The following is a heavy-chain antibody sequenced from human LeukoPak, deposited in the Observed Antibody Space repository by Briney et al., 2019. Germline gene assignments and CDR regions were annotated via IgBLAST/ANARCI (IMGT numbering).Heavy chain of an antibody. Sequence: VGSQRVSCEASGFTFNKFAMSWVRQAPGKGPEWVSAIGSSGATTFYADSVKGRFTISRDNSKNTLYLQMNSLRAEDTAVYYCARALYYYDSSGYIDYWGQGTLVTVPS. CDR1: GFTFNKFA. V-gene: IGHV3-23*01. J-gene: IGHJ4*02. CDR2: IGSSGATT. CDR3: ARALYYYDSSGYIDY. D-gene: IGHD3-22*01.